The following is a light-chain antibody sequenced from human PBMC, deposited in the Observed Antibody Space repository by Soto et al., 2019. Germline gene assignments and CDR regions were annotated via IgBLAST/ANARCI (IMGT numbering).Light chain of an antibody. J-gene: IGLJ2*01. CDR1: SSNIGSNT. V-gene: IGLV1-44*01. Sequence: QSVPTQSPSASGTPGQTVTISCSGSSSNIGSNTMNWYQQFPGTAPKLFIYSDDQRPSGVPDRFSGSRSGTSASLTISGLQSEDEADYFCSTWDDALNGVVFGGGTKLTVL. CDR3: STWDDALNGVV. CDR2: SDD.